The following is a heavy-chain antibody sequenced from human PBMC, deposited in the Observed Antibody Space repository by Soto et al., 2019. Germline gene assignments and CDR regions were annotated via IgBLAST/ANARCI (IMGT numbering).Heavy chain of an antibody. CDR1: GFTFSSFG. D-gene: IGHD5-12*01. CDR3: AKDQDIVAKTSPGYYYSGMDV. Sequence: LRLSCAPPGFTFSSFGMHWVRQAPGRGLARVAVISYDASNKYYADSVKGRFTISRDNSKNTLDLQMNSLRDQDTAVYYCAKDQDIVAKTSPGYYYSGMDVWGQGTTVTVSS. CDR2: ISYDASNK. V-gene: IGHV3-30*18. J-gene: IGHJ6*02.